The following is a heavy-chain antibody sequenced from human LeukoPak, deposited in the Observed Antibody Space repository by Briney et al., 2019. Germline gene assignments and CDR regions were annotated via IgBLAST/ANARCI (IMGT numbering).Heavy chain of an antibody. CDR2: IYSGGST. CDR1: GFTVSSNY. V-gene: IGHV3-53*01. Sequence: GGSLRLSCAASGFTVSSNYMSWVCQAPGKGLEWVSVIYSGGSTYYADSVKGRFTISRDNSKNTLYLQMNSLRAEDTAVYYCASSSSLVFQHWGQGTLVTVSS. D-gene: IGHD3-16*01. J-gene: IGHJ1*01. CDR3: ASSSSLVFQH.